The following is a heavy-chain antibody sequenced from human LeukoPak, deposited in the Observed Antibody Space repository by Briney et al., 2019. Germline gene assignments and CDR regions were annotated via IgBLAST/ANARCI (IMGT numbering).Heavy chain of an antibody. CDR1: GFTFSNAW. D-gene: IGHD2-15*01. CDR3: TTGDCSGGSCYDY. Sequence: PGGSLRLSCAASGFTFSNAWMSWVRQAPGKGLEWVGRIKSKTDGGTTDYPAPVKSRFTISRDDSKNTLYLQMNSLKTEDTAVYYCTTGDCSGGSCYDYWGQGTLVTVSS. CDR2: IKSKTDGGTT. J-gene: IGHJ4*02. V-gene: IGHV3-15*01.